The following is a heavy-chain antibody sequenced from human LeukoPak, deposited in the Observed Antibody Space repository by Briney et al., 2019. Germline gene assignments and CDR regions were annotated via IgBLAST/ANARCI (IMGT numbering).Heavy chain of an antibody. Sequence: GGSLRLSCAASGFTFSSYSMNWVRQAPGKGLGWVSSISSSSSYIYYADSVKGRFTISRDNARNTLYLQMNGLRAEDTALYYCARTSPTSHFDFWGQGTLVTVSS. D-gene: IGHD3-16*01. CDR1: GFTFSSYS. CDR3: ARTSPTSHFDF. CDR2: ISSSSSYI. V-gene: IGHV3-21*01. J-gene: IGHJ4*02.